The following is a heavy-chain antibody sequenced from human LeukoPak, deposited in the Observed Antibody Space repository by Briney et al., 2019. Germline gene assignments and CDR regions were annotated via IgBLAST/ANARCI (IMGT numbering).Heavy chain of an antibody. Sequence: GGSLRLSCAASGFTFSSYAMHWVRQAPGKGLEYVSAISSNGGSTYYANSVKGRFTISRDNSKNTLYLQMGSLRVEDMAVYYCARVDAVAANKYFQHWGQGTLVTVSS. CDR2: ISSNGGST. J-gene: IGHJ1*01. CDR3: ARVDAVAANKYFQH. CDR1: GFTFSSYA. V-gene: IGHV3-64*01. D-gene: IGHD2-21*02.